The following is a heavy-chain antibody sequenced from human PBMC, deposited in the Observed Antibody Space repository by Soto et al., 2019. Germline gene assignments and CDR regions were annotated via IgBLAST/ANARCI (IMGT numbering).Heavy chain of an antibody. J-gene: IGHJ4*02. D-gene: IGHD2-2*01. CDR1: GFTFSSYW. CDR3: ARDGSGRYCSSTSCYAYDY. CDR2: IKQDGSEK. Sequence: GGSLRLSCAASGFTFSSYWMSWVRQAPGKGLEWVANIKQDGSEKYYVDSVKGRFTISRDNAKNSLYLQMNSLRAEDTAVYYCARDGSGRYCSSTSCYAYDYWGQGTLVTVSS. V-gene: IGHV3-7*05.